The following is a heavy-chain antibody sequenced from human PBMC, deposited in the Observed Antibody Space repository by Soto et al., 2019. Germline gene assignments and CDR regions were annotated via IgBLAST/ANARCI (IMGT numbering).Heavy chain of an antibody. V-gene: IGHV6-1*01. Sequence: PSQTLSLTCAISGDSVSSNSAAWNWIRHSPSRGLEWLGRTYYRSKWYNDYAESVKSRITINPDTSKNQFSLHLNSVTPEDTAVYYCARDPPDFHSAFDYWGQGTLVTVSS. D-gene: IGHD4-4*01. CDR1: GDSVSSNSAA. J-gene: IGHJ4*02. CDR2: TYYRSKWYN. CDR3: ARDPPDFHSAFDY.